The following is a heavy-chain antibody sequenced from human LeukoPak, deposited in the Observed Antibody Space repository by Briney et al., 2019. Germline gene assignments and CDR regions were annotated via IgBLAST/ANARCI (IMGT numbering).Heavy chain of an antibody. CDR2: FYTNGST. CDR1: GGFISNYF. J-gene: IGHJ6*03. D-gene: IGHD3-3*01. Sequence: SATLSLSCTFSGGFISNYFRSWIRPPAGEGLGWIWHFYTNGSTNYNPSLKSRVTMSVDTSKNQFSLKLTSLTAADTAVYYCATGKSGPYQRVCYSYMSVWGKGTAVTVSS. V-gene: IGHV4-4*07. CDR3: ATGKSGPYQRVCYSYMSV.